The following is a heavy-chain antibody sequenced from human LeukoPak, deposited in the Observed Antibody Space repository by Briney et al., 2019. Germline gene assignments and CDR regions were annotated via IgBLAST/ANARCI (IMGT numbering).Heavy chain of an antibody. Sequence: SETLSPTCAVYGGSFSGYYWSWIRQPPGKGLEWIGEINHSGSTNYNPSLKSRVTISVDTSKNQFSLKLSSVTAADTAVYYCARGPSYGDYGPDYWGQGTLVTVSS. D-gene: IGHD4-17*01. J-gene: IGHJ4*02. V-gene: IGHV4-34*01. CDR2: INHSGST. CDR3: ARGPSYGDYGPDY. CDR1: GGSFSGYY.